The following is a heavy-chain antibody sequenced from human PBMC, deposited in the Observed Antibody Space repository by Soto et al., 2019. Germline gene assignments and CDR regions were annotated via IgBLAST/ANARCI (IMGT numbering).Heavy chain of an antibody. CDR1: GYTFSSYA. CDR2: IHAGNGNT. J-gene: IGHJ4*02. CDR3: ARGADFLDY. Sequence: ASVKVSCKASGYTFSSYAIHWVRQAPGQGLEWMGWIHAGNGNTKYSQSFQGRVTISRDTSATTAYMELNSLRSEDTAVYYCARGADFLDYWGQGNLVTVSS. V-gene: IGHV1-3*01.